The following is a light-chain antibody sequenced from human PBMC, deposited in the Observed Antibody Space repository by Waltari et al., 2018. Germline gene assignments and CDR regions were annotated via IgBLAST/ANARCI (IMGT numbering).Light chain of an antibody. CDR2: GAS. CDR3: QHYVRLPVT. V-gene: IGKV3-20*01. J-gene: IGKJ1*01. Sequence: EIVLTQSPGTLSLSPGERATLSCWVSQSVGGTLAWYQQKPGQAPRLLIYGASSRATGIPDRFSGSGSGTVFSLSISRLEPEDSAVYYCQHYVRLPVTFGQGTKVEIK. CDR1: QSVGGT.